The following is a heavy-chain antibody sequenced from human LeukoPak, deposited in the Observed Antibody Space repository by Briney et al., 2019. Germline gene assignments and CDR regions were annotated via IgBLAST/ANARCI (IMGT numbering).Heavy chain of an antibody. CDR2: ISSSGSYI. V-gene: IGHV3-21*05. Sequence: NTGGSLRLSCAASGFTFSSYEMNWVRQAPGKGLEWVSYISSSGSYIYYADSVKGRFTISRDNAKNSLYLQMNSLRAEDTAVYYCARDSEYSSGWPTFGRFDYWGQGTLVTVSS. J-gene: IGHJ4*02. D-gene: IGHD6-19*01. CDR3: ARDSEYSSGWPTFGRFDY. CDR1: GFTFSSYE.